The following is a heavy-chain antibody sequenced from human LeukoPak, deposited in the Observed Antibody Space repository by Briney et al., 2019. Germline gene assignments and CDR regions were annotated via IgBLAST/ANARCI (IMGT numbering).Heavy chain of an antibody. CDR2: INHSGST. CDR1: GGSFSGYY. V-gene: IGHV4-34*01. J-gene: IGHJ3*02. Sequence: PSETLSLTCAVYGGSFSGYYWSWIRQPPGKGLEWIGEINHSGSTNYNPSLKSRVTISVDTSKNQFSLKLSSVTAADTAVYYCARHRGQAAFDIWGQGTMVTVSS. CDR3: ARHRGQAAFDI.